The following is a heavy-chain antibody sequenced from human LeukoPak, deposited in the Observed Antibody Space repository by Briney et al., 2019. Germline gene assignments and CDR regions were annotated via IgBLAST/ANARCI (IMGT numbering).Heavy chain of an antibody. CDR2: IIPIFGTA. J-gene: IGHJ6*03. CDR1: GGTFSSYA. D-gene: IGHD6-6*01. Sequence: ASVKVSCKASGGTFSSYAISWVRQAPGQGLEWMGGIIPIFGTANYAQKFQGRVTITTDESTSTAYMELSSLRSEDTAVYYCARSPQLAARPGYYYYYMDVWAKGPRSPSP. CDR3: ARSPQLAARPGYYYYYMDV. V-gene: IGHV1-69*05.